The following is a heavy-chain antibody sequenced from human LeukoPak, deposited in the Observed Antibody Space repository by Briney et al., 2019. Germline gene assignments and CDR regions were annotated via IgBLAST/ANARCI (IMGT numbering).Heavy chain of an antibody. V-gene: IGHV4-38-2*02. CDR2: IYHSGST. CDR1: GYSISSGYY. J-gene: IGHJ3*02. CDR3: ARGEAGAFDI. Sequence: SETLSLTCTVSGYSISSGYYWGWIRQPPGKGLEWIGSIYHSGSTYYNPSLKSRVTISVDTSKNQFSLKLSSVTAADTAVYYCARGEAGAFDIWGQGTMVTVSS.